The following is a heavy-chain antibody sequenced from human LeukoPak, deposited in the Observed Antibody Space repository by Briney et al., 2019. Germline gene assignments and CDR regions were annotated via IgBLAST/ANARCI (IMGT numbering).Heavy chain of an antibody. Sequence: PSETLSLTCTVSGGSISGYYWSWIRQPAGKGLEWIGRMYTSGSTNYAPSVKSRVTMSVDTSKNPFYLRLSSVTAADTAVYYCARVFPLAIVVVPAAPFDYWGQGTLVTVSS. J-gene: IGHJ4*02. D-gene: IGHD2-2*01. V-gene: IGHV4-4*07. CDR2: MYTSGST. CDR1: GGSISGYY. CDR3: ARVFPLAIVVVPAAPFDY.